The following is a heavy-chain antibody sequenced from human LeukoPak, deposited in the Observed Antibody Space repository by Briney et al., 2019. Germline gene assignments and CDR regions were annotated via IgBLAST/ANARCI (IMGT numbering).Heavy chain of an antibody. CDR2: IKEDGTET. D-gene: IGHD5-24*01. CDR1: GFTFSSYG. V-gene: IGHV3-7*03. J-gene: IGHJ4*02. Sequence: GGSLRLSCAASGFTFSSYGMHWVRLAPGKGLEWVANIKEDGTETYYVDSVKGRFTISRDNAKNSLYLQMNSLRVEDTAVYYCAKEGRSLQTYWGQGTLVTVSS. CDR3: AKEGRSLQTY.